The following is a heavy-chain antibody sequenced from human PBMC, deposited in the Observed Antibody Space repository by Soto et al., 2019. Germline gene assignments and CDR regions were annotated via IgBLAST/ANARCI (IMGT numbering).Heavy chain of an antibody. CDR1: GFTFSSYA. J-gene: IGHJ4*02. CDR2: ISGSGGST. CDR3: AKDLGIGGSYYYFDY. Sequence: GESLKISCVASGFTFSSYAMSWVRQAPGKGLEWVSAISGSGGSTYYADSVKGRFTISRDNSKNTLYLQMNSLRAEDTAVYYCAKDLGIGGSYYYFDYWGQGTLVTVSS. V-gene: IGHV3-23*01. D-gene: IGHD1-26*01.